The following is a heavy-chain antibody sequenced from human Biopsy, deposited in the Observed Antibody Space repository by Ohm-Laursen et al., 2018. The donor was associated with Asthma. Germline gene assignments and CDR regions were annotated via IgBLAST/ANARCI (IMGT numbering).Heavy chain of an antibody. Sequence: SSVKVSCTSLGGTFNTYVIGWVRQAPGQGLEWMGGINFVFGTTTYPKKFQDRVTITADDSTSTVYMELSSLRSEDTAVYYCARKAGSCISRTCYSLDFWGQGTLVTVSS. J-gene: IGHJ4*02. V-gene: IGHV1-69*01. CDR1: GGTFNTYV. CDR2: INFVFGTT. D-gene: IGHD2-2*01. CDR3: ARKAGSCISRTCYSLDF.